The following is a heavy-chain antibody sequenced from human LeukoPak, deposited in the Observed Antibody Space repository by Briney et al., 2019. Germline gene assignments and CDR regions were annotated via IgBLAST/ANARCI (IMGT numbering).Heavy chain of an antibody. J-gene: IGHJ5*02. CDR1: GFTFSSFD. D-gene: IGHD2-2*01. CDR3: ARADCSGSTCYLRRSWSDP. CDR2: ISTSSRYI. Sequence: GGSLRLSCAASGFTFSSFDMNWVRQAPGKGLEWVSSISTSSRYIYYRDSVKGRFTISRDDAKNSLYLQMNSLRVEDTAVYYCARADCSGSTCYLRRSWSDPWGQGTLVTVSS. V-gene: IGHV3-21*01.